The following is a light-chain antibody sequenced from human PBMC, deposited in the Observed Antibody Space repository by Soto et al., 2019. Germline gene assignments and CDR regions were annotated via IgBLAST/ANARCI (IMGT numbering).Light chain of an antibody. V-gene: IGLV1-40*01. CDR3: QSYESSLSGWI. CDR1: SSNIGAGYD. CDR2: GNT. J-gene: IGLJ2*01. Sequence: QSVLTQPPSMSGAPEQGVTISCTGSSSNIGAGYDVHWYQQVPGTAPKLLIYGNTNRPSGVPDRFSASKSGTSASLAISGLQAEDEADYYCQSYESSLSGWIFGGGTQLTVL.